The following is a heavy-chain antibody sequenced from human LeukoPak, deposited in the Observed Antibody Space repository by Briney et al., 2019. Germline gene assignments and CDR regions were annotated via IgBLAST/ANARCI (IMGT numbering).Heavy chain of an antibody. CDR1: GGTFSSYA. CDR2: SIPIFGTA. V-gene: IGHV1-69*05. Sequence: SVKVSCKASGGTFSSYAISWVRQAPGQGLEWMGGSIPIFGTANYAQKFQDRVTITTDESTSIAYMELSTLRSEDTAVYYCARGNSRYFDYWGQGTLVTVSS. J-gene: IGHJ4*02. D-gene: IGHD4-23*01. CDR3: ARGNSRYFDY.